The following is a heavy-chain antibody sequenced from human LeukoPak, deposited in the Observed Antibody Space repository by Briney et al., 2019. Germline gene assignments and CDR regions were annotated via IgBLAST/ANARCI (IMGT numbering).Heavy chain of an antibody. CDR1: GFTFSDYY. V-gene: IGHV3-11*05. CDR2: ISSSSSYI. Sequence: GGSLRLSCVASGFTFSDYYMTWIRQAPGKGLEWVSYISSSSSYIKYADSVKGRFTVSRDNAKHAVYLQMNSLRVEDTAVYYCARDRGYDSHYLDCWGQGTLVTVSS. D-gene: IGHD5-12*01. J-gene: IGHJ4*02. CDR3: ARDRGYDSHYLDC.